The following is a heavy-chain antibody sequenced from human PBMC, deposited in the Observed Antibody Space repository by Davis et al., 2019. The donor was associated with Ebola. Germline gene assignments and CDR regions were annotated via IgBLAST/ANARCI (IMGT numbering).Heavy chain of an antibody. D-gene: IGHD2-2*01. J-gene: IGHJ6*02. CDR2: IIPIFGTA. Sequence: AASVKVSCKASGYTFTSYGISWVRQAPGQGLEWMGGIIPIFGTANYAQKFQGRVTITADKSTSTAYMELSSLRSEDTAVYYCARVSVVVPYGMDVWGQGTTVTVSS. CDR1: GYTFTSYG. CDR3: ARVSVVVPYGMDV. V-gene: IGHV1-69*06.